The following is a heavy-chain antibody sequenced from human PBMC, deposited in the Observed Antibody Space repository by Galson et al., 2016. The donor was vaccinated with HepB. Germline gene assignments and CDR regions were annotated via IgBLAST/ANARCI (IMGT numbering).Heavy chain of an antibody. CDR3: ARGRVVVVPAAMDV. CDR1: GHIFTSYY. Sequence: SVKVSCKASGHIFTSYYLHWVRQAPGQGLEWMGIINPSGGTTNYAQKFQGRVTMTRDTSTSTVYMELSSVRSEDTAVYYCARGRVVVVPAAMDVWGQGTTVTVS. D-gene: IGHD2-2*01. J-gene: IGHJ6*02. CDR2: INPSGGTT. V-gene: IGHV1-46*01.